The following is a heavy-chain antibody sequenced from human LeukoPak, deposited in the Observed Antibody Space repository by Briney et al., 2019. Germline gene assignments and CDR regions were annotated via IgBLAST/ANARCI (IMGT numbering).Heavy chain of an antibody. J-gene: IGHJ6*02. CDR1: GFTFSSYS. V-gene: IGHV3-21*04. CDR3: AKAGTTVTTLDYYYYGMDV. D-gene: IGHD4-17*01. Sequence: GGSLRLSCAASGFTFSSYSMNWVRQAPGKGLEWVSSISSSSSYIYYADSVKGRFTISRDNAKNSLYLQMNSLRAEDTAVYYCAKAGTTVTTLDYYYYGMDVWGQGTTVTVSS. CDR2: ISSSSSYI.